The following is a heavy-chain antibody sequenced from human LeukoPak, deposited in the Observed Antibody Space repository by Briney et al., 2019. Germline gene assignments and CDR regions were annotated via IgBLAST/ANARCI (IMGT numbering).Heavy chain of an antibody. Sequence: SVKVSCKASGFTFTSSAVQWVRQARGQRLEWIGWIVVGSGNTNYAQKFQERVTITRDMSTSLVYMKLSSLRSEDTAVYYCAAEAAYYYDSRDAFDVWGQGTMVTVSS. D-gene: IGHD3-22*01. CDR2: IVVGSGNT. V-gene: IGHV1-58*01. CDR3: AAEAAYYYDSRDAFDV. J-gene: IGHJ3*01. CDR1: GFTFTSSA.